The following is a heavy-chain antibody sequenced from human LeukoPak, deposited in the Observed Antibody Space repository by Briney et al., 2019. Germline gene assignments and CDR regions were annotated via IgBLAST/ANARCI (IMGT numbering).Heavy chain of an antibody. D-gene: IGHD3-10*01. CDR2: IYYSGST. CDR1: GGSISGYY. Sequence: SETLSLTCTVSGGSISGYYWSWIRQPPGKGLEWIGYIYYSGSTNYNPSLKSRVTISVDTSKNQFSLKLSSVTAADTAVYYCAGDYSEMRTVPGYYYGMDVWGQGTTVTVSS. J-gene: IGHJ6*02. V-gene: IGHV4-59*01. CDR3: AGDYSEMRTVPGYYYGMDV.